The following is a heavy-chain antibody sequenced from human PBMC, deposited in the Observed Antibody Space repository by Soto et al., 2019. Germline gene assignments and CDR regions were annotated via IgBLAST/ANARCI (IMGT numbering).Heavy chain of an antibody. CDR1: GFTFSSHE. J-gene: IGHJ6*02. D-gene: IGHD3-3*01. V-gene: IGHV3-48*03. Sequence: HPGGSLRLSCVVSGFTFSSHEMNWVRQAPGKGPEWVAKISESGGTTSYADSVMGRFTISRDNARDSLYLHMNSLRAEDTAVYYCARDRSLIFAVPPYGMDVWGQGTTVTVSS. CDR3: ARDRSLIFAVPPYGMDV. CDR2: ISESGGTT.